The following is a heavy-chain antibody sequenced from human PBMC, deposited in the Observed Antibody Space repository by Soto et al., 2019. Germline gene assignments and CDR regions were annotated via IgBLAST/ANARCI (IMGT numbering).Heavy chain of an antibody. CDR3: ASGTGFWSGYSDAFDI. V-gene: IGHV1-8*01. J-gene: IGHJ3*02. D-gene: IGHD3-3*01. Sequence: ASVKVSCKASGYTFTSYDINWVRQATGQGLEWMGWMSPNSGNTGYAQKFQGRVTMTRNTSISTAYMELSSLRSEDTAVYYCASGTGFWSGYSDAFDIWGQGTMVTVSS. CDR2: MSPNSGNT. CDR1: GYTFTSYD.